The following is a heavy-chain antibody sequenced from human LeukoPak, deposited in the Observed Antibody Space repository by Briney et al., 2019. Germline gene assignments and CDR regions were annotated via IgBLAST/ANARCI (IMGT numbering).Heavy chain of an antibody. CDR3: ATDSSGDLDY. Sequence: GGSLSLSCAASGFTFSSYWMSWVRQAPGKGLEWVANIKQDGSEKYYVDSVKGRFTISRDNAKNSLYLQVNSLRAEDTAVYYYATDSSGDLDYWGQGTLVTVSS. J-gene: IGHJ4*02. CDR1: GFTFSSYW. V-gene: IGHV3-7*01. CDR2: IKQDGSEK. D-gene: IGHD3-22*01.